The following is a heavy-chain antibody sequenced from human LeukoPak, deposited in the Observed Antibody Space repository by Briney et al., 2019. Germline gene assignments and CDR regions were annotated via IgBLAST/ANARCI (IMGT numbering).Heavy chain of an antibody. D-gene: IGHD6-6*01. J-gene: IGHJ4*02. CDR3: AKVTWESRPPDCNS. CDR2: ISGSGGST. Sequence: PGGSLRLSCAASGFTFSSYAMSWVRQAPGKGLEWVSAISGSGGSTYYADSVKGRFTISRDNFKNIVYLEMNSLRAEDTATYYCAKVTWESRPPDCNSWGPGTLVTVSS. CDR1: GFTFSSYA. V-gene: IGHV3-23*01.